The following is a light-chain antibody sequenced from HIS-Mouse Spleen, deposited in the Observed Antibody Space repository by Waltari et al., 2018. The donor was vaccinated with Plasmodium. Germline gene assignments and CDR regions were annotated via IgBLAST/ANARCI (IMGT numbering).Light chain of an antibody. CDR1: QSVSSN. CDR2: GAS. Sequence: EIVMTQAPATLSVSPGERATVSCRASQSVSSNLAWYQQKPGQAPPLLIYGASTRATGIPARFSGSGSGTEFTLTISSLQSEDFAVYYCQQYNNWSFTFGPGTKVDIK. CDR3: QQYNNWSFT. J-gene: IGKJ3*01. V-gene: IGKV3-15*01.